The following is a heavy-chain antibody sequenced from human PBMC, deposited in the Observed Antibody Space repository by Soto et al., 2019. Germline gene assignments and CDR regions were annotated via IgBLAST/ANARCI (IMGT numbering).Heavy chain of an antibody. CDR2: IYYSGST. D-gene: IGHD1-26*01. CDR1: GGSISSGDYY. CDR3: ATLHSGSYYYYGMDV. J-gene: IGHJ6*02. Sequence: TLSLTCTVSGGSISSGDYYWSWIRQPPGKGLEWSGYIYYSGSTYYNPSLKSRVTISVDTSKNQFSLKLSSVTAADTAGYYCATLHSGSYYYYGMDVWGQGTTVTVSS. V-gene: IGHV4-30-4*01.